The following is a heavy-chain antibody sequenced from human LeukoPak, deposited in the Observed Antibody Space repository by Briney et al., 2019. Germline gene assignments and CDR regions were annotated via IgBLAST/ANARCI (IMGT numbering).Heavy chain of an antibody. CDR1: GYTFTSYD. CDR3: ARGYTGYDTLTPKRTYYFDY. Sequence: ASVKVSCKASGYTFTSYDINWARQATGQGLEWLGWMNPNSGNTGYAQKFQGRVTMTRNTSISTAHMELSSLRSEDTAVYYCARGYTGYDTLTPKRTYYFDYWGQGTLVTVSS. J-gene: IGHJ4*02. D-gene: IGHD3-9*01. CDR2: MNPNSGNT. V-gene: IGHV1-8*01.